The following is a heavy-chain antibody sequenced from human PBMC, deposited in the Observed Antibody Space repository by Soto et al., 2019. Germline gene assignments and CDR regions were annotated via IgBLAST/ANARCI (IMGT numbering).Heavy chain of an antibody. J-gene: IGHJ4*02. CDR1: GFTFSNYA. V-gene: IGHV3-30*18. CDR3: AKDPADRPAYYFDS. Sequence: QVQLVESGGGVVQPGRSLRLSCAASGFTFSNYAMHWVRQAPGKGLEWVAVISYDGSKKYYADSVKGRFTIARDNSKYTLNLQMNSLSIEDTAVYYCAKDPADRPAYYFDSWGQGTLVTVSS. CDR2: ISYDGSKK.